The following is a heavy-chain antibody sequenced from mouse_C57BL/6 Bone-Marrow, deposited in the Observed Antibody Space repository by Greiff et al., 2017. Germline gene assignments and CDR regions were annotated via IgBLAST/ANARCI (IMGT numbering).Heavy chain of an antibody. CDR1: GFTFSSYT. Sequence: DVKLVESGGGLVKPGGSLKLSCAASGFTFSSYTMSWVRQTPEKRLEWVATISGGGGNTYYPDSVKGRFTISRDNAKNTLYLQMSSLRSEDTALYYGARHYYGSRGWYFDVWGTGTTVTVSS. V-gene: IGHV5-9*01. CDR2: ISGGGGNT. D-gene: IGHD1-1*01. CDR3: ARHYYGSRGWYFDV. J-gene: IGHJ1*03.